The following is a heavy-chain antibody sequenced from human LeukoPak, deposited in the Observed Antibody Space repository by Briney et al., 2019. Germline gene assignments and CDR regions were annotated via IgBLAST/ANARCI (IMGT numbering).Heavy chain of an antibody. CDR3: ASTPYSSGWYEV. V-gene: IGHV3-23*01. D-gene: IGHD6-19*01. CDR2: ISGSGDST. CDR1: GFTFSSYA. J-gene: IGHJ4*02. Sequence: GGSLRLSCAASGFTFSSYAMSWVRQAPGKGLEWVSAISGSGDSTYYADSVKGRFTISRDNSKNSLYLQMNSLRAEDTAVHYCASTPYSSGWYEVWGQGTLVTVSS.